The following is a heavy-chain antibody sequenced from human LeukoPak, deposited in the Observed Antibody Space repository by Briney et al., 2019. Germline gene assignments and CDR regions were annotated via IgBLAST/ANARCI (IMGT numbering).Heavy chain of an antibody. J-gene: IGHJ4*02. V-gene: IGHV1-2*02. CDR3: VRECEGPLSKDFDY. Sequence: ASVTVSCKPSGLTFTDHYIHWVRQGAGEGIEWKGYIGPHSTFTSTPREFQGRVTMTRHAPMSTAYIEVARLTSDDTAVYYCVRECEGPLSKDFDYWGQGTLVTVS. D-gene: IGHD2/OR15-2a*01. CDR2: IGPHSTFT. CDR1: GLTFTDHY.